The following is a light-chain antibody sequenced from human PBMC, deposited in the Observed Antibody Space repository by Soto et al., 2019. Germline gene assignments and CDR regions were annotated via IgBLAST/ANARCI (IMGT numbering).Light chain of an antibody. Sequence: EIGLTQSPGTLSLSPGERATLFCRASQSVSSNYLAWYQQKPVQAPRLLISTASSRATGIPDTFRGSGSGTDFTLSINRLEPEDFAVYYCQQYGSSFLTFGGGTKVEIK. J-gene: IGKJ4*01. V-gene: IGKV3-20*01. CDR3: QQYGSSFLT. CDR2: TAS. CDR1: QSVSSNY.